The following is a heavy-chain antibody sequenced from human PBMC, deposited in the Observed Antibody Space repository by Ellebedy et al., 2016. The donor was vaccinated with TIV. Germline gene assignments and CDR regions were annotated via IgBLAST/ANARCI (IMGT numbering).Heavy chain of an antibody. CDR2: INHSGST. D-gene: IGHD4-11*01. CDR3: ARTRTYYYYYYGMDV. CDR1: GGSISSYY. V-gene: IGHV4-34*01. J-gene: IGHJ6*02. Sequence: SETLSLTXTVSGGSISSYYWSWIRQPPGKGLEWIGEINHSGSTNYNPSLKSRVTISVDTSKNQFSLKLSSVTAADTAVYYCARTRTYYYYYYGMDVWGQGTTVTVSS.